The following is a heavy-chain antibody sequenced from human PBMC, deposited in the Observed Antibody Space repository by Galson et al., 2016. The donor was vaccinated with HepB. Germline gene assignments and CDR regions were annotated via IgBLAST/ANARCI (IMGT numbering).Heavy chain of an antibody. Sequence: KVSCKASGYRFTGYYIHWVRQAPGQGLEWLGWINPNSGDTDYAQSIQDRVTVTRDTSIRTAYLALSRLTSDDTAVYYCARGGDFWSGYFFQDWGQGTPVSVIS. CDR2: INPNSGDT. CDR1: GYRFTGYY. V-gene: IGHV1-2*02. CDR3: ARGGDFWSGYFFQD. D-gene: IGHD3-3*01. J-gene: IGHJ1*01.